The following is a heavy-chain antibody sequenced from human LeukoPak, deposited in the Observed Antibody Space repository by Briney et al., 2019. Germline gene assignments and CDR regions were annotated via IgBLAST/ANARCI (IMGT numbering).Heavy chain of an antibody. V-gene: IGHV3-48*03. CDR3: ARAFAARGTGWYTGFDS. Sequence: GGSLRLSCAASGFTFGSYEVNWVRQGPGKGLEWVSYISSSGSIIYYADSVKGRFTISRDNAKNSLYLQMNSLRAEDTAVYYCARAFAARGTGWYTGFDSWGQGTLVTVSS. CDR2: ISSSGSII. CDR1: GFTFGSYE. J-gene: IGHJ4*02. D-gene: IGHD6-19*01.